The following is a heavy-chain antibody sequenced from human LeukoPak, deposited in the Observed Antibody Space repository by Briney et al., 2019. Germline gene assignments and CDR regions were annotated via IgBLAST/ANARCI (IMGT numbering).Heavy chain of an antibody. V-gene: IGHV3-23*01. Sequence: GGSLRLSCTASGFTFSIYVMIWVRQAPGKGLEWVAAIGGGGSTAYYADSVKGRFTISRDNSKNTLYLQMNSLRAEDTALYYCARAIIEGPRYFDYWGQGSLVTVSS. CDR1: GFTFSIYV. CDR2: IGGGGSTA. CDR3: ARAIIEGPRYFDY. J-gene: IGHJ4*02. D-gene: IGHD1-26*01.